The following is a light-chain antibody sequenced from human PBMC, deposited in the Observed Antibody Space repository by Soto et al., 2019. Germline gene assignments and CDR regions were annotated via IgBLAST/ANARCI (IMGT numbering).Light chain of an antibody. CDR1: TSNIGAGFD. J-gene: IGLJ1*01. V-gene: IGLV1-40*01. CDR3: QYYDTSLSGLSGIYV. Sequence: VLKQSPSVSRVHLRGRRISRNETTSNIGAGFDIHWYQQLPGKAPKLLIYSNSHRPSGVPSRFSGSKSGTSASLAITGLQAEDEGDYYCQYYDTSLSGLSGIYVFGSGTKVTV. CDR2: SNS.